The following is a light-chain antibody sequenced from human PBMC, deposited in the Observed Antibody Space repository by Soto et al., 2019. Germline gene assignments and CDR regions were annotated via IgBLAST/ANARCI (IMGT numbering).Light chain of an antibody. CDR3: QTWGSGIVV. J-gene: IGLJ2*01. V-gene: IGLV4-69*01. Sequence: QPVLTQSPSASASLGASVKLTCTLSSGHSNYAIAWHQQQSEKGPRYLMKLNSDGSHSKGDGIPDRFSVSSSGAERYLTISSLQSEDEADYYGQTWGSGIVVFGGGTKLTVL. CDR2: LNSDGSH. CDR1: SGHSNYA.